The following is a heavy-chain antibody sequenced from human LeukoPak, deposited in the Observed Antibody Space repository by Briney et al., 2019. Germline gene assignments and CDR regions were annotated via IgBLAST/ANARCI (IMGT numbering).Heavy chain of an antibody. V-gene: IGHV3-23*01. CDR3: GRGGGEYCSDTSCSRLFDY. CDR1: GFTFSNYA. J-gene: IGHJ4*02. Sequence: PGGSLRLSCAASGFTFSNYAMSWVRQAPGKGLEWVSAISGSGGSTYYLDSVKGRFTVSRDNSKNTLFLLMNSLRAEDTAVYYCGRGGGEYCSDTSCSRLFDYWGQGTLVTVSS. D-gene: IGHD2-2*01. CDR2: ISGSGGST.